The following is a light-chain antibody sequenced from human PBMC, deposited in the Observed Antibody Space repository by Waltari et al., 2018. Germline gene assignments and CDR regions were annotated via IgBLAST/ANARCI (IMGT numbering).Light chain of an antibody. CDR2: GAS. CDR3: QQYGSSPRT. CDR1: QSVSSSY. V-gene: IGKV3-20*01. J-gene: IGKJ2*01. Sequence: EIVLTQSPGTLSLSPGERATLSCRASQSVSSSYLAWYQQKPGQAPRLLIYGASGSATGIPDRFSGSWSGTDFTLTISRLEPEDFAVYYCQQYGSSPRTFGQGTKLEIK.